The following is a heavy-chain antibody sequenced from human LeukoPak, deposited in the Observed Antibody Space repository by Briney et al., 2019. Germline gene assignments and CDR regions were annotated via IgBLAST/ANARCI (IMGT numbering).Heavy chain of an antibody. Sequence: GGTLRLSCAASGFTFSNYAMSWVRQSPGKGLEWVAYISSNGNGIYYAVSVKGRFTISRDNTKNSLDLQMNSLRVDDTAIYYCARDLTRFDAWGQGILVTVSS. J-gene: IGHJ5*02. D-gene: IGHD3-10*01. CDR2: ISSNGNGI. V-gene: IGHV3-48*03. CDR3: ARDLTRFDA. CDR1: GFTFSNYA.